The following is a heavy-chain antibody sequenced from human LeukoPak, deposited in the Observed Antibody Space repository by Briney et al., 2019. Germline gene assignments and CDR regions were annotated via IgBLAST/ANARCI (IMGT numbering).Heavy chain of an antibody. J-gene: IGHJ5*02. Sequence: ASVKVSCKASGYTFTSYDINWVRQATGQGLEWMGWMNPNSGNTGYAQQFQGRVTMTRNASISTAYMELSSLRSEDTAVYYCARDLGGYCSSTSCYTRGWFDPWGQGTLVTVSS. CDR3: ARDLGGYCSSTSCYTRGWFDP. V-gene: IGHV1-8*01. CDR2: MNPNSGNT. CDR1: GYTFTSYD. D-gene: IGHD2-2*02.